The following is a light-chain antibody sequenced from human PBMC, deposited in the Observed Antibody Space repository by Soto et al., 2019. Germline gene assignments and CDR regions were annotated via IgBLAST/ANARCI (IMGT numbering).Light chain of an antibody. J-gene: IGKJ1*01. CDR3: QQYNSYS. CDR2: HAS. CDR1: QSISSW. V-gene: IGKV1-5*01. Sequence: IHMTQSASTLSASVGYRVTITCRASQSISSWLAWYQQKPGTAPKVLIYHASNLQSGVPSRFSGTGSGTEFTLTISSMQPDDFATYYCQQYNSYSFGQGTKVDIK.